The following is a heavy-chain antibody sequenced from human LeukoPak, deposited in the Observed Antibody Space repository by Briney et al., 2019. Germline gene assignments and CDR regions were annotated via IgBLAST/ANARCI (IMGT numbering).Heavy chain of an antibody. CDR3: ARAPPQGVPAAIYYFDY. J-gene: IGHJ4*02. CDR2: IYHSGST. V-gene: IGHV4-4*02. Sequence: PSGTLSLTCAVSGGSISSSNWWSWVRQPPGKGLEWIGGIYHSGSTNYNPSLKSRVTISVDKSKNQFSLKLSSVTAADTAVYYCARAPPQGVPAAIYYFDYWGQGTLVTVSS. D-gene: IGHD2-2*01. CDR1: GGSISSSNW.